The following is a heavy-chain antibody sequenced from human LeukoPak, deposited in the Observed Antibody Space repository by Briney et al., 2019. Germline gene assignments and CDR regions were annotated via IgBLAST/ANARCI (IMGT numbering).Heavy chain of an antibody. CDR1: SGSFSGYY. CDR3: ARGEGAMAHFDY. CDR2: INHSGST. D-gene: IGHD5-18*01. V-gene: IGHV4-34*01. Sequence: PSETLSLTCAVYSGSFSGYYWSWIRQPPGKGLEWIGEINHSGSTNYNPSLKSRVTISVDTSKNQFSLKLSSVTAADTAVYYCARGEGAMAHFDYWGQGTLVTVSS. J-gene: IGHJ4*02.